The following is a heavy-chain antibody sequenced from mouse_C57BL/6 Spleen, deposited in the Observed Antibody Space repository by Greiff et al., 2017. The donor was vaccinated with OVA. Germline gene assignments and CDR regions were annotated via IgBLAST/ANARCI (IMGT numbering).Heavy chain of an antibody. V-gene: IGHV5-17*01. CDR1: GFTFSDYG. CDR3: ARATVVADYYAMDY. CDR2: ISSGSSTI. D-gene: IGHD1-1*01. Sequence: EVKLVESGGGLVKPGGSLKLSCAASGFTFSDYGMHWVRQAPEKGLEWVAYISSGSSTIYYADTVKGRFTISRDNAKNTLFLQMTSLRSEDTAMYYCARATVVADYYAMDYWGQGTSVTVSS. J-gene: IGHJ4*01.